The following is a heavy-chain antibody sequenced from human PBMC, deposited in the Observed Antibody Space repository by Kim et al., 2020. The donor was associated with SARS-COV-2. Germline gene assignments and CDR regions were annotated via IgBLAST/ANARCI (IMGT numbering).Heavy chain of an antibody. J-gene: IGHJ6*02. V-gene: IGHV3-11*06. D-gene: IGHD5-18*01. CDR2: ISSSSSYT. CDR3: ARDGGGYSYGYFGYYYYGMDV. Sequence: GGSLRLSCAASGFTFSDYYMSWIRQAPGKGLEWVSYISSSSSYTNYADSVKGRFTISRDNAKNSLYLQMNSLRAEDTAVYYCARDGGGYSYGYFGYYYYGMDVWGQGTTVTVSS. CDR1: GFTFSDYY.